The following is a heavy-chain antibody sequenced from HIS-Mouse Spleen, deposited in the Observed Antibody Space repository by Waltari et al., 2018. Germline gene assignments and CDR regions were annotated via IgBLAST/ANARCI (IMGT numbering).Heavy chain of an antibody. CDR3: ARASRDLLLPRYFDL. Sequence: QVQLQESGPGLVKPSETLSLTCTVSGGSISSYYWRWIRQPPGKGLEWIGYYSGSTNYNPSLKGRVTISVDTSKNQFSLKLSAVTAADTAVYYCARASRDLLLPRYFDLWGRGTLVTVSS. V-gene: IGHV4-59*01. CDR2: YYSGST. J-gene: IGHJ2*01. CDR1: GGSISSYY.